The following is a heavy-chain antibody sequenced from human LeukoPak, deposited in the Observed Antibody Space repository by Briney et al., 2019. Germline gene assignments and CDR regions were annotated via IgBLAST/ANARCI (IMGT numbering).Heavy chain of an antibody. J-gene: IGHJ4*02. V-gene: IGHV5-51*01. D-gene: IGHD5-24*01. Sequence: GESLKISCKGSGFSFTSNWVGWVRQMPGKGLEWMGIIYPADSDTKYSPSFQGQVTISADKSINTAYLQWSSLKASDTAMYYCARPDGYIFYWGQGTLVTVSS. CDR3: ARPDGYIFY. CDR2: IYPADSDT. CDR1: GFSFTSNW.